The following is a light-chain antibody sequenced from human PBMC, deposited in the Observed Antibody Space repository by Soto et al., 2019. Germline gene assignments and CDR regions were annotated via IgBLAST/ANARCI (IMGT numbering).Light chain of an antibody. Sequence: QSVLTQPASVSGSPGQSITISCTGTSSDLGRYNYVSWYQLHPGKAPRLMIYEVTYRPSGVSNRFSGSKSGNTASLTISGLQAEDEALYYCSSYTTFITVFGGVTQLTVL. J-gene: IGLJ3*02. CDR3: SSYTTFITV. CDR1: SSDLGRYNY. V-gene: IGLV2-14*01. CDR2: EVT.